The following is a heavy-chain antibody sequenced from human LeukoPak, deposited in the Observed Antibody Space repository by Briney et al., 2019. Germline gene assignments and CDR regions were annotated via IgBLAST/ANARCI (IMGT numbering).Heavy chain of an antibody. CDR1: RFTVSSNS. Sequence: GGSQRLSCTVSRFTVSSNSMSWVRQAPGKGLEWVSFIYSDNTHYSDSVKGRFTISRDNSKNTLYLQMNSLRAEDTAVYYCARRAGAYSHPYDYWGQGTLVTVSS. J-gene: IGHJ4*02. D-gene: IGHD4/OR15-4a*01. V-gene: IGHV3-53*01. CDR2: IYSDNT. CDR3: ARRAGAYSHPYDY.